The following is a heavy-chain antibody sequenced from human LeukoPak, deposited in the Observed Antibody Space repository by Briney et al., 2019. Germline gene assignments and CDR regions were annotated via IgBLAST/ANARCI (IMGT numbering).Heavy chain of an antibody. CDR2: IRYDGSNK. J-gene: IGHJ3*01. CDR1: GFTSSSYG. V-gene: IGHV3-30*02. Sequence: GGSLRLSCAASGFTSSSYGMHWVRQAPGKGLEWVAFIRYDGSNKYYADSVKGRFTISRDNSKNTLHLQMNTLTTEDTAVYYCAKRRLEDSGTYGGGFDFWGQGTMVTVSS. CDR3: AKRRLEDSGTYGGGFDF. D-gene: IGHD4-23*01.